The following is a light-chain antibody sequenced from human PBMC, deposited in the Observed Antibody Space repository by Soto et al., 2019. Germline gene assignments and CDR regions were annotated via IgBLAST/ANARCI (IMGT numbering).Light chain of an antibody. CDR3: SSYTSSFTRV. Sequence: QSALTSAAPESRSPGQSITIFFTGTNNVVGGYNYVSWYQQLPGKAPKLVIYDVSNRPSGVSNRFYGSKSGNTASLIISGLQAEDEADYYCSSYTSSFTRVFGTGTKVTVL. J-gene: IGLJ1*01. CDR1: NNVVGGYNY. V-gene: IGLV2-14*01. CDR2: DVS.